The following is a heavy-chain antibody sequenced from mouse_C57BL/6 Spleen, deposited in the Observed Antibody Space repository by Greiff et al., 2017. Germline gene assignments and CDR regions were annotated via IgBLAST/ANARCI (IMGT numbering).Heavy chain of an antibody. V-gene: IGHV1-61*01. CDR1: GYTFTSYW. Sequence: QVQLQQPGAELVRPGSSVKLSCKASGYTFTSYWMDWVKQRPGQGLEWIGNIYPSDSETHYNQKFKDKATLTVDKSSSTAYMQLSSLTSEDSAVYYCARGATVVATFDYWGQGTTLTVSS. CDR3: ARGATVVATFDY. J-gene: IGHJ2*01. CDR2: IYPSDSET. D-gene: IGHD1-1*01.